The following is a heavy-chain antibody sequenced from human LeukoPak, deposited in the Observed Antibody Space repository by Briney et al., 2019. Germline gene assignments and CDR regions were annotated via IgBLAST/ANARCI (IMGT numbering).Heavy chain of an antibody. Sequence: ASVKVSCKASGYTFTSYAIHWVRQAPGQRLEWMGWISAGNGNTKYSQNFQGRVTFISNTSATTAFMELSSLGSEDAAVYYCARDGSELGPIDYWGQGTLVTVSS. D-gene: IGHD7-27*01. V-gene: IGHV1-3*01. J-gene: IGHJ4*02. CDR2: ISAGNGNT. CDR1: GYTFTSYA. CDR3: ARDGSELGPIDY.